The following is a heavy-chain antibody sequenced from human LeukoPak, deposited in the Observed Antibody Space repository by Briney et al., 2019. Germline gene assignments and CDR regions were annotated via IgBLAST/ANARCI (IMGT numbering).Heavy chain of an antibody. V-gene: IGHV4-59*08. CDR3: ARLITAVGTEGAFDI. CDR2: IYYSGST. CDR1: GGSISTYYY. D-gene: IGHD6-13*01. J-gene: IGHJ3*02. Sequence: SETLSLTCTVSGGSISTYYYWSWIRQPPVKGLEWIGYIYYSGSTNYNPSLKSRVTISVGTSKTQFSLKLSSVTAADTAVYYCARLITAVGTEGAFDIWGQGTMVTVSS.